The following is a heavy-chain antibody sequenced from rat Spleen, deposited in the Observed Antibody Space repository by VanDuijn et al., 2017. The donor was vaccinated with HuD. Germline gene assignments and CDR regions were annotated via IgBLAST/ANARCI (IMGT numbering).Heavy chain of an antibody. CDR3: ARADISAISTGGI. CDR2: ISTGGNT. J-gene: IGHJ2*01. Sequence: QVQLKESGPGLVQPSQTLSLTCTVSEFSLTSNSVHWVRQPPGKGLEWIAAISTGGNTYYNSGLKSRLGISRDTSKSQLYLKMNSLQTEDTATYYCARADISAISTGGIWGQGVMVTVSS. V-gene: IGHV2-6*01. D-gene: IGHD1-2*01. CDR1: EFSLTSNS.